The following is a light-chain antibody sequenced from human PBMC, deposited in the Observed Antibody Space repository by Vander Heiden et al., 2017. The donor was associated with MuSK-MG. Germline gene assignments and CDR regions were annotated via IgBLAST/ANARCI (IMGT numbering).Light chain of an antibody. Sequence: IQMTQSPPPLSASVGDSVTITCRTSQSISTFVTWYQQKPGKAPKLLIYAASSLQAGVPARFSASGSGTDFTLTITGLQADDFATYYCQQVYSPPLTFGGGTTVDI. CDR1: QSISTF. J-gene: IGKJ4*01. CDR3: QQVYSPPLT. V-gene: IGKV1-39*01. CDR2: AAS.